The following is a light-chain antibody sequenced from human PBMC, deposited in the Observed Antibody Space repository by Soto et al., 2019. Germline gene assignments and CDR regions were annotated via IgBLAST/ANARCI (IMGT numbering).Light chain of an antibody. J-gene: IGKJ4*01. Sequence: EIVLTQSPATLSLSPGDRATLSCRASQSIGIYLAWYQQTPGQSPRLLIYEASNRATGVPAKFSGTGSETDVTLTISSLETEDFGIYYFQQRSTCPLSFGGGTMVES. CDR3: QQRSTCPLS. CDR2: EAS. CDR1: QSIGIY. V-gene: IGKV3-11*01.